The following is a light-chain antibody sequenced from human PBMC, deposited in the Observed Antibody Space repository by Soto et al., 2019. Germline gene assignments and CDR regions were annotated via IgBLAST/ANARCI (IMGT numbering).Light chain of an antibody. J-gene: IGKJ2*01. Sequence: EIVLTQSPGTLSLSPGERATLSCRASQSVSDNYLAWYQQKPGQAPRLLIYGASSRETGIPDRFSGRGSGTDFTLTISRLEPEDFAVYYCEQYDSSPYTFGQGTKLEIK. CDR1: QSVSDNY. CDR2: GAS. CDR3: EQYDSSPYT. V-gene: IGKV3-20*01.